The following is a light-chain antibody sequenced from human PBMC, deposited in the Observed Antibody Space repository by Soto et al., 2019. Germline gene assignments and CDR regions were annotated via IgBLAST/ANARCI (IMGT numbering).Light chain of an antibody. J-gene: IGKJ4*01. Sequence: DIVFTQSPGTLSLSPGERATLSCRAIQSVSSNYLAWYQQKPGQAPRLLIHGASTRATGVPDRFSGSGSGTDFTLTISRLEPEDFAGYYCQQYGSSPLTFGGGTKVDIK. CDR1: QSVSSNY. V-gene: IGKV3-20*01. CDR2: GAS. CDR3: QQYGSSPLT.